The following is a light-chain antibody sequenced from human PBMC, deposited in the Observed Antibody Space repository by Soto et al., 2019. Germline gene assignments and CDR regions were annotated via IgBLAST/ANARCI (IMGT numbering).Light chain of an antibody. J-gene: IGLJ2*01. CDR2: EVS. V-gene: IGLV2-14*01. CDR3: SSYARNSVL. CDR1: SSDVGGYNY. Sequence: QSALTQPASVSGSPGQSITISCTGTSSDVGGYNYVSWYQHYPGKAPKLIIYEVSNRPSGVSNRFSGSKSGNTASLTLSGLQAEDEADSYCSSYARNSVLFGGGTKLTVL.